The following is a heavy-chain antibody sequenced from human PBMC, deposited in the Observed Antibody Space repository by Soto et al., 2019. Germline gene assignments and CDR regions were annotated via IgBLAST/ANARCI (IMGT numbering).Heavy chain of an antibody. D-gene: IGHD1-26*01. J-gene: IGHJ6*02. V-gene: IGHV2-5*02. Sequence: QITLKESGPTLVKPTQTLTLTCTFSGFSLSTSGVGVGWIRQPPGKALEWLALIYWDDDKRYSPSLKSRLTITKEPSKHQEVLTMTNMDPVDTATYYCAHRRWVDYGLDVWVQGTTVTVSS. CDR3: AHRRWVDYGLDV. CDR1: GFSLSTSGVG. CDR2: IYWDDDK.